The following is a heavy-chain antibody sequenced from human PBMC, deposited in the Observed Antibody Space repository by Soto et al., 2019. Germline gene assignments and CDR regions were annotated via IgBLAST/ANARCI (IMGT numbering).Heavy chain of an antibody. D-gene: IGHD5-18*01. CDR3: AKAGGYSFPLDVGV. CDR2: ISGSGGST. CDR1: GFTFSSYA. V-gene: IGHV3-23*01. Sequence: GESLRLSCAASGFTFSSYAMSWVRQAPGKGLEWVSAISGSGGSTYYADSVKGRFTISRDNSKNTLYLQMNSLRAEDTAVYYCAKAGGYSFPLDVGVWGQGTTVTVSS. J-gene: IGHJ6*02.